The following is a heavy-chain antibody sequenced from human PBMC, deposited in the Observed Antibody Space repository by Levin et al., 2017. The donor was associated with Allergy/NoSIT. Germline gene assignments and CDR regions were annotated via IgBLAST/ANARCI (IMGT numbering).Heavy chain of an antibody. D-gene: IGHD6-19*01. J-gene: IGHJ4*02. V-gene: IGHV4-31*03. CDR3: ARGRIAVAGRIHFDY. Sequence: ASQTLSLTCTVSGGSISSGGYYWSWIRQHPGKGLEWIGYIYYSGSTYYNPSLKSRVTISVDTSKNQFSLKLSSVTAADTAVYYCARGRIAVAGRIHFDYWGQGTLVTVSS. CDR1: GGSISSGGYY. CDR2: IYYSGST.